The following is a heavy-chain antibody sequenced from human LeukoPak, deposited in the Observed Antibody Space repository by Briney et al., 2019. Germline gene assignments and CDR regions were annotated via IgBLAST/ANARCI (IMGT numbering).Heavy chain of an antibody. Sequence: ASVKVSCKASGGTFSSYAISWVRQAPGQGLEWMGRIIPIFGTANYAQKFQGRATITTDESTSTAYMELSSLRSEDTAVYYCARDRDLVLAAAANHNWFDPWGQGTLVTVSS. CDR2: IIPIFGTA. J-gene: IGHJ5*02. CDR3: ARDRDLVLAAAANHNWFDP. CDR1: GGTFSSYA. V-gene: IGHV1-69*05. D-gene: IGHD6-13*01.